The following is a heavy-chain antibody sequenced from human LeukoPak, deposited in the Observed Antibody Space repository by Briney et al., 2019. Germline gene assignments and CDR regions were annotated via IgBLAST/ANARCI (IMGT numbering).Heavy chain of an antibody. CDR2: ISSSGSTI. CDR1: GFTFSDYY. Sequence: GGSLRLSCAASGFTFSDYYMSWIRQAPGKGLEWVSYISSSGSTIYYADSVKGRFTISRDNAKNSLYLQMNSLRAEDTAVYYCARVCGDYPIWAHFDYWDQGTLVTVSS. D-gene: IGHD4-17*01. V-gene: IGHV3-11*01. J-gene: IGHJ4*02. CDR3: ARVCGDYPIWAHFDY.